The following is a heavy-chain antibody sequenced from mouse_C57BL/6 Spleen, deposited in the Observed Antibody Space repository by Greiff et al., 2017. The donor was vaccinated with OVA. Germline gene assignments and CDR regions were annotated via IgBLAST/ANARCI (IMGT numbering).Heavy chain of an antibody. CDR2: IDPEAGET. CDR3: ARGGIYYGNSFAY. J-gene: IGHJ3*01. V-gene: IGHV14-2*01. D-gene: IGHD2-1*01. Sequence: EVQLQQSGAELVKPGASVKLSCTASGFNIKDYYMHWVKQRTEQGLEWIGRIDPEAGETKYAPKFPGKATITADTSSNTDYLQLSRLTSEDTAVYYCARGGIYYGNSFAYWGKGTLVTVSA. CDR1: GFNIKDYY.